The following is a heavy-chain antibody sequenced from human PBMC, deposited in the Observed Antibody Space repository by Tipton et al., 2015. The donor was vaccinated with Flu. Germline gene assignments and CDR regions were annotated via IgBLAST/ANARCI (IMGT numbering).Heavy chain of an antibody. V-gene: IGHV3-30*02. J-gene: IGHJ4*02. CDR1: GFTFSSYA. Sequence: SLRLSCAASGFTFSSYAMHWVRQAPGKGLEWVAVIQYDGSNIRYADSVKGRFTIPRDNSKKTLYLQMNSLRGEDTGVYYCAKDRSGSWTFDYCGQGSLVTVPS. D-gene: IGHD6-13*01. CDR2: IQYDGSNI. CDR3: AKDRSGSWTFDY.